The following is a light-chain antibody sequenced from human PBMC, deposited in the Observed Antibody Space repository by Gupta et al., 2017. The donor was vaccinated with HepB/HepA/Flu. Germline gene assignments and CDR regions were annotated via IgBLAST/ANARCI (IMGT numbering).Light chain of an antibody. CDR3: SSYTSSSTLV. CDR1: SSDVGGYTY. Sequence: SALTQPASVSGSPGQSLPLSCAGTSSDVGGYTYDSWYQQHAGKAPKLMIYDVSKRPAGVSNRFSGSKSGNTASLTISGLQAEDEADYYCSSYTSSSTLVFGGGTKLTVL. V-gene: IGLV2-14*01. CDR2: DVS. J-gene: IGLJ2*01.